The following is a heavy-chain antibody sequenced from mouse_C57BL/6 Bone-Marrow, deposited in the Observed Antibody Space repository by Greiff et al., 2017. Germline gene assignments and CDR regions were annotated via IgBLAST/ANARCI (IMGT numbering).Heavy chain of an antibody. CDR1: GYTFTNYW. J-gene: IGHJ2*01. V-gene: IGHV1-63*01. D-gene: IGHD1-1*01. Sequence: VKLLESGAELVRPGPSVKMSCKASGYTFTNYWIGWVKQRPGHGLEWIGDIYPGGGYPYYNEKFKGKATLTADKSSSTAYMQFSSLTSEDSAIYYCGRGKYGDYWGQGTTLTVAS. CDR2: IYPGGGYP. CDR3: GRGKYGDY.